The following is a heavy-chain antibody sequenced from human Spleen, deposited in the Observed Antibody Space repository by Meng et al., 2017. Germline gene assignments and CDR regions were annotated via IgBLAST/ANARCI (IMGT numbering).Heavy chain of an antibody. D-gene: IGHD3-9*01. CDR3: VKDISLTPYGLDV. CDR1: GFTFDDYA. Sequence: SLKISCAASGFTFDDYAMHWVRQVPGKGLEWVSGLSWNSGTIDYADSVKGRFTISRDNGKNSLYLQMNSLRAEDTAFYYCVKDISLTPYGLDVWGQGTTVTV. J-gene: IGHJ6*02. CDR2: LSWNSGTI. V-gene: IGHV3-9*01.